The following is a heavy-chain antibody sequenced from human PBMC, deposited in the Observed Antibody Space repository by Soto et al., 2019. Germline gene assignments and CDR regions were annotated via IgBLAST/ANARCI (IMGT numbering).Heavy chain of an antibody. Sequence: SETLSLTCTVSGGSISSSSYYWGWIRQPPGKGLEWIGSIYYSGSTYYNPSLKRRVTISVDTSKNQFSLKLSSVTAADTAVYYCARLRDGRYCSGGSCYVPTNWFDPWGQGTLVTVSS. V-gene: IGHV4-39*01. CDR1: GGSISSSSYY. CDR3: ARLRDGRYCSGGSCYVPTNWFDP. J-gene: IGHJ5*02. D-gene: IGHD2-15*01. CDR2: IYYSGST.